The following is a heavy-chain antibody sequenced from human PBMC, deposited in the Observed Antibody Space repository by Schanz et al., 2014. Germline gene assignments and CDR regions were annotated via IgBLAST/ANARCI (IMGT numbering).Heavy chain of an antibody. J-gene: IGHJ5*02. Sequence: QVQLVESGGGVVQPGGSLRLSCAASGFTFSSYGIHWVRQAPGKGLEWVTFIRFDGSDKYYADSVKGRFSVSRDNSKNTLYLQMNSLRADDTAVYYCAKDQLANYRGSGYNWFDPWGQGTLVTVSS. V-gene: IGHV3-30*02. CDR1: GFTFSSYG. D-gene: IGHD3-10*01. CDR3: AKDQLANYRGSGYNWFDP. CDR2: IRFDGSDK.